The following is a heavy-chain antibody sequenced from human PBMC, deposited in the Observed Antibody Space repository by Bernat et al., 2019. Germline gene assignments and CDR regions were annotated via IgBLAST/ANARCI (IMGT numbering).Heavy chain of an antibody. CDR3: CQERFRH. D-gene: IGHD3-3*01. CDR2: ITSSGSSTI. J-gene: IGHJ1*01. V-gene: IGHV3-48*03. Sequence: EVQLVESGGGLVQPGGSLRLSCAASGFTFSGYEMNWVRQAPGRGLEWVSYITSSGSSTIYYADSVKGRFTVSRDNARNTLHLEMNSLRAEDSAVDYCCQERFRHLGQGTLVTVAS. CDR1: GFTFSGYE.